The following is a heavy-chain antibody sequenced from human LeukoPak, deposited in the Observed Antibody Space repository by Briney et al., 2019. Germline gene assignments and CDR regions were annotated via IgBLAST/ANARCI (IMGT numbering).Heavy chain of an antibody. V-gene: IGHV4-59*11. CDR1: GGSISSHY. CDR3: ARFPRVGATVWYFDL. D-gene: IGHD1-26*01. J-gene: IGHJ2*01. Sequence: SETLSLTCTVSGGSISSHYWSWIRQPPGKGLEWIGNIYYSGSTNYNPSLKSRVTISVDTSKNQFSLKLSSVTAADTAVYYCARFPRVGATVWYFDLWGRGTLVTVSS. CDR2: IYYSGST.